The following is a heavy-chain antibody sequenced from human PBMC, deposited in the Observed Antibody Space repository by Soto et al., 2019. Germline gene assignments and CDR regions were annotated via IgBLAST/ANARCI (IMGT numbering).Heavy chain of an antibody. CDR1: GGSISSSNW. Sequence: SETLSLTCAGSGGSISSSNWWNWVRQPPGKGLEWIGEIYHSGSTNYNPSLKSRVTISVDKSKNQFSLKLSSVTAADTAVYYCASRKGLNYYDSSGYYYGWGQGTLVTVSS. D-gene: IGHD3-22*01. J-gene: IGHJ4*02. V-gene: IGHV4-4*02. CDR2: IYHSGST. CDR3: ASRKGLNYYDSSGYYYG.